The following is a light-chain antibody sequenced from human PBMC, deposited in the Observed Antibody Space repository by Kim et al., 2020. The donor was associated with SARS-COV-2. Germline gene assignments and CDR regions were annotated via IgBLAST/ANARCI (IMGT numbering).Light chain of an antibody. Sequence: TGERATLSSRASQSLKTTYLAWYQQKPGQAPRLLIYAASSRATGIPDRFSGSGSGTDFTLTISRLEPEDFAVYYCQQYDMSPRTFGQGTKVDIK. CDR3: QQYDMSPRT. V-gene: IGKV3-20*01. CDR1: QSLKTTY. CDR2: AAS. J-gene: IGKJ1*01.